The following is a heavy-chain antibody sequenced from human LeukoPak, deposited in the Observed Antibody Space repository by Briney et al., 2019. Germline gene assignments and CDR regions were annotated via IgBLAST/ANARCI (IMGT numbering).Heavy chain of an antibody. D-gene: IGHD3-10*01. CDR3: ARQNGDTMVRGVYADWFDP. V-gene: IGHV4-39*01. CDR1: GGSISESIYY. Sequence: SETLSLTCSVSGGSISESIYYWAWIRQPPGKGLEWIGTIYFSGTTYYNPSLQSRVTISVDTSKNQFSLNLDSVTAADTAIYYCARQNGDTMVRGVYADWFDPWGQGTLVTVSS. J-gene: IGHJ5*02. CDR2: IYFSGTT.